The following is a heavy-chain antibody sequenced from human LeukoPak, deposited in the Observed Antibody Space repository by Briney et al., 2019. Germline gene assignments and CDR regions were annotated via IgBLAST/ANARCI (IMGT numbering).Heavy chain of an antibody. J-gene: IGHJ4*02. V-gene: IGHV4-59*01. D-gene: IGHD6-19*01. CDR1: GGSISSYY. CDR3: AREGRSSGWYDY. CDR2: IYYSGST. Sequence: SETLSLTCTVSGGSISSYYWSWIRQPPGKGLEWIGYIYYSGSTNYNPSLKSRVIISVETSKNQYSLKLSSGTAADTAVYYCAREGRSSGWYDYWGQGTLVTVSS.